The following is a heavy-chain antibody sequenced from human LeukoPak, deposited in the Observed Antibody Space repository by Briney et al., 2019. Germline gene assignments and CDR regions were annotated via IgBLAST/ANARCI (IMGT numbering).Heavy chain of an antibody. CDR3: ARGTVTASMKAFDI. J-gene: IGHJ3*02. V-gene: IGHV4-59*08. CDR1: GGSLRNYY. CDR2: IYYSGST. D-gene: IGHD2-21*02. Sequence: SETLSLTCTVSGGSLRNYYWSWIRQPPGKGLEWIGYIYYSGSTNYKPSLTDRVTISVDTSQNKFSLNLRSVTAADTAVYYCARGTVTASMKAFDIWGQGTMVTVPS.